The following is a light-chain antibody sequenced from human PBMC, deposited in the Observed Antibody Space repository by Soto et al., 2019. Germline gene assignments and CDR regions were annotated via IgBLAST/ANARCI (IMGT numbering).Light chain of an antibody. CDR2: KVS. V-gene: IGKV2-24*01. Sequence: DILFSQTPLSSPVTLGQPASISCTSTQCLVHSDGNTYLSWLQQRPGQPPRLLLYKVSNRFSGVPDRFSGSGAGTDFTLKISRVEADDVGVYYCMHATLFPLVGQVTKVDIK. J-gene: IGKJ1*01. CDR1: QCLVHSDGNTY. CDR3: MHATLFPL.